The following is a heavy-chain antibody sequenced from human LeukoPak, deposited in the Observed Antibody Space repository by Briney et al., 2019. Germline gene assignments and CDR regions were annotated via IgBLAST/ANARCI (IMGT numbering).Heavy chain of an antibody. D-gene: IGHD2-2*01. CDR1: GGSISSADYN. J-gene: IGHJ3*02. V-gene: IGHV4-30-4*08. CDR2: IYYSGST. Sequence: SSQTLSLTCTVSGGSISSADYNWSWIRQPPGKRLEWIGYIYYSGSTYYNPSLKSRVTISVDTSKNQFSLKLSSLTAADTAVYYCARACSSTTCYGAFAMWGQGTMVTVSS. CDR3: ARACSSTTCYGAFAM.